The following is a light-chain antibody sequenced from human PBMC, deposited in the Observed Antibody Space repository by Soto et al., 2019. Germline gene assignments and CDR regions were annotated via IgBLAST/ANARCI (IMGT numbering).Light chain of an antibody. V-gene: IGKV3-20*01. CDR2: SVS. Sequence: EIVLTQSPGTLSLSPGERATLSCRTSQSVSDSQLAWYQQRPGQAPRLLIYSVSSRATGIPDRFSGRGPGTDFALTISSLEPDDFAVYYCQQYDSTRWTLGPGTKVDIK. J-gene: IGKJ1*01. CDR3: QQYDSTRWT. CDR1: QSVSDSQ.